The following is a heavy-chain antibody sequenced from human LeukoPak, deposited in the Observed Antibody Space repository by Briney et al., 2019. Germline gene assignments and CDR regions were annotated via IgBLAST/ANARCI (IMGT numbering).Heavy chain of an antibody. CDR1: GGSISSGSYY. Sequence: SETLSLTCTVSGGSISSGSYYWSWIRQPAGKGLEWIGRIYTSGSTNYNPSLKSRATISVDTSKNQFSLKLSSVTAADTAVYYCARDVDTAISDYWGQGTLVTVSS. CDR3: ARDVDTAISDY. V-gene: IGHV4-61*02. CDR2: IYTSGST. J-gene: IGHJ4*02. D-gene: IGHD5-18*01.